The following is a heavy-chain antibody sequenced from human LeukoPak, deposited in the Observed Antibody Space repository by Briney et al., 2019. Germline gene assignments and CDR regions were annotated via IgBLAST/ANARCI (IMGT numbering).Heavy chain of an antibody. Sequence: SETLSLTCAVYGGSFSGYYWSWIRQPPGKGLEWIGEINHSGSTNYNPSLKSRVTISVDTSKNQFSLKLSSVTAADTAVYYCARGSRFYGSLGYWGQGTLVNVSS. CDR1: GGSFSGYY. CDR3: ARGSRFYGSLGY. D-gene: IGHD2/OR15-2a*01. V-gene: IGHV4-34*01. CDR2: INHSGST. J-gene: IGHJ4*02.